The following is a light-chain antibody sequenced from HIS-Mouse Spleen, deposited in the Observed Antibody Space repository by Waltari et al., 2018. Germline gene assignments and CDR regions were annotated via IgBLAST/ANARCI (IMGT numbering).Light chain of an antibody. CDR2: EVS. V-gene: IGLV2-14*01. CDR3: SSYTSSSTSYV. J-gene: IGLJ1*01. CDR1: SRDVGGYNS. Sequence: QSALTQPASVSGSPGQSITISCTGTSRDVGGYNSVSCYQQPPGKAPKLMIYEVSNRPSGVSNRFSGSKSGNTASLTISGLQAEDEADYYCSSYTSSSTSYVFGTGTKVTVL.